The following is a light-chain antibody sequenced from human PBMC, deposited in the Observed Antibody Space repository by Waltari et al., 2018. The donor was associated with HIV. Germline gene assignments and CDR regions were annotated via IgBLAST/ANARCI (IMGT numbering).Light chain of an antibody. J-gene: IGKJ2*01. CDR1: QSISGN. CDR2: VAS. CDR3: QQYNTWYT. V-gene: IGKV3-15*01. Sequence: EIVMTQSPATLSVSPGERATLSCRASQSISGNLAWYQQKPGQAPRLLIYVASTRATGCPARFSGSGSGTEFTLSISSLQSEDSAVYYCQQYNTWYTFGQGTKLEIK.